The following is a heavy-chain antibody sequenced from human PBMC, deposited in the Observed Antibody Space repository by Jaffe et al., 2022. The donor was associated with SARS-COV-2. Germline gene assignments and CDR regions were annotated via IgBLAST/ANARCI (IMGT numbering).Heavy chain of an antibody. CDR2: ISSSSSYT. Sequence: QVQLVESGGGLVKPGGSLRLSCAASGFTFSDYYMSWIRQAPGKGLEWVSYISSSSSYTNYADSVKGRFTISRDNAKNSLYLQMNSLRAEDTAVYYCARETDDFWSGYYTGGRYGMDVWGQGTTVTVSS. D-gene: IGHD3-3*01. CDR1: GFTFSDYY. V-gene: IGHV3-11*06. J-gene: IGHJ6*02. CDR3: ARETDDFWSGYYTGGRYGMDV.